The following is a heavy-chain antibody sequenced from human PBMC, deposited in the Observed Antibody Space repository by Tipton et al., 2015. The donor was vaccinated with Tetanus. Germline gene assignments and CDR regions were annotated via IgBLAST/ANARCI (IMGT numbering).Heavy chain of an antibody. Sequence: LRLSCTVSGGSISSGGYYWSWIRQHPGKGLEWIGYIYYSGSTYYNPSLKSRVTISVDTSKNQFSLKLSSVTAADTAVYYCARGGLLGEADDAFDIWGQGTMVTVSS. D-gene: IGHD3-16*01. J-gene: IGHJ3*02. CDR2: IYYSGST. CDR1: GGSISSGGYY. V-gene: IGHV4-31*02. CDR3: ARGGLLGEADDAFDI.